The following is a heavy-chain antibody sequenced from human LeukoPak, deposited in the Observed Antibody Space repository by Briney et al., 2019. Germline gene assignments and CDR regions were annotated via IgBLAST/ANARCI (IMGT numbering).Heavy chain of an antibody. CDR3: ARAVTYFYGSVNYDWFES. D-gene: IGHD3-10*01. CDR2: IEINGLT. Sequence: GGSLRLSCAAFGFTFSSYWMHWVRQTPGKGLRWVSRIEINGLTLYADSVRDRFTISRDNGKNTVYLQMNSLKADDTAMYYCARAVTYFYGSVNYDWFESWGQGPLVSVSS. J-gene: IGHJ5*01. CDR1: GFTFSSYW. V-gene: IGHV3-74*01.